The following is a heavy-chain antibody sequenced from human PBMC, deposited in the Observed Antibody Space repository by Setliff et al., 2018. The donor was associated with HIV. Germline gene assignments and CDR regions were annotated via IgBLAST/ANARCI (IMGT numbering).Heavy chain of an antibody. V-gene: IGHV4-38-2*02. CDR2: IYHSGIT. CDR3: ARLGYSGSLVGAFDI. CDR1: GGSTIGYY. D-gene: IGHD1-26*01. Sequence: SETLSLTCSVSGGSTIGYYWGWIRQPPGKGLEWIGSIYHSGITYYNSSLKSRVTISVDTSKNQFSLNLTSVTAADTAVYYCARLGYSGSLVGAFDIWGQGTMVT. J-gene: IGHJ3*02.